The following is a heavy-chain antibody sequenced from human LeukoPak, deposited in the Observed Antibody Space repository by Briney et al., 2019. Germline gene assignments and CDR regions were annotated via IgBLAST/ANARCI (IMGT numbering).Heavy chain of an antibody. V-gene: IGHV3-30*02. J-gene: IGHJ4*02. CDR1: GFTFSGYG. D-gene: IGHD3-9*01. Sequence: PGGSLRLSCAASGFTFSGYGMHWVRQAPGKGLEWVAFVRYDSSNKYYADSVKGRFTVSRDNSKNMLYLQMNSLRSEDTAVYYCARAPQYYDILTGYYDYWGQGTLVTVSS. CDR3: ARAPQYYDILTGYYDY. CDR2: VRYDSSNK.